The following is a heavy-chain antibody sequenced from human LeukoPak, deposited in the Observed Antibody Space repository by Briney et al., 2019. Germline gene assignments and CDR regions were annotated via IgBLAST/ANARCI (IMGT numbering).Heavy chain of an antibody. CDR3: AKDAPPRVVPAAYFDY. CDR1: GFTFSSYG. Sequence: PGRSLRLSCAASGFTFSSYGMHWVRQAPGKGLEWVAVIWYDGSNKYYADSVKGRFTISRDNSKSTLYLQMNSLRAEDTAVYYCAKDAPPRVVPAAYFDYWGQGTLVTVSS. D-gene: IGHD2-2*01. V-gene: IGHV3-33*06. CDR2: IWYDGSNK. J-gene: IGHJ4*02.